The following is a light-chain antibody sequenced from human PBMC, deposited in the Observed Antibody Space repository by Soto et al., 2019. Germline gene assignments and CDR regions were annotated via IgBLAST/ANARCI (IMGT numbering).Light chain of an antibody. CDR2: GAS. Sequence: EIVMTQSPASLSVSPGERPTLSCRASQSVSSNLAWYQQKRSLPPRLLIFGASTRATGIPARFSGSGSGTEFTLTISSLQSEDFAVYYCQQYNNWPLTFGGGTKVEIK. J-gene: IGKJ4*01. CDR3: QQYNNWPLT. V-gene: IGKV3-15*01. CDR1: QSVSSN.